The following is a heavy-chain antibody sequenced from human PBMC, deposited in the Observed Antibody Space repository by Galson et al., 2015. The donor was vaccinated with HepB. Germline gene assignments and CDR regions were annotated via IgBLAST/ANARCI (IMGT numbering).Heavy chain of an antibody. V-gene: IGHV3-74*01. CDR3: ARVRGGLGYYYGSGSYLGALDY. D-gene: IGHD3-10*01. Sequence: SLRLSCAASGFTFSSYCMHWVRQAPGQGLVWVSRINSDGSSTSYADSVKGRFTISRDNAKNTLYLQMNSLRAEDTAVYYCARVRGGLGYYYGSGSYLGALDYWGQGTLVTVSS. J-gene: IGHJ4*02. CDR2: INSDGSST. CDR1: GFTFSSYC.